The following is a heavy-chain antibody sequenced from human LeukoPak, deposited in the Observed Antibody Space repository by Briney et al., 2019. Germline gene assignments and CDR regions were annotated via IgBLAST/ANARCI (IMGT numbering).Heavy chain of an antibody. Sequence: PGGSLRLSCAASGFTVSSNYMSWVRQAPGKGLEGVSVIYSGGSTYYADSVKGRFTISRDNSKNTLYLQMNSLRAEDTAVYYCASSLQITIFGVGLMDVWGKGTTVTVSS. CDR3: ASSLQITIFGVGLMDV. CDR2: IYSGGST. J-gene: IGHJ6*03. V-gene: IGHV3-53*01. D-gene: IGHD3-3*01. CDR1: GFTVSSNY.